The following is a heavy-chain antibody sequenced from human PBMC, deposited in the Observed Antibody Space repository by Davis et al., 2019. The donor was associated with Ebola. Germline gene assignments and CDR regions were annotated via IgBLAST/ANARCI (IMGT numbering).Heavy chain of an antibody. Sequence: PGGSLRLSCAVYGGSFSGYYWSWIRQPPGKGLEWIGEINHSGSTNYNPSLKSRVTISVDTSKNQFSLKLSSVTAADTAVYYCARRSDIVVVDLRREEGRLTDYWGQGTLVTVSS. CDR3: ARRSDIVVVDLRREEGRLTDY. CDR1: GGSFSGYY. D-gene: IGHD2-15*01. J-gene: IGHJ4*02. CDR2: INHSGST. V-gene: IGHV4-34*01.